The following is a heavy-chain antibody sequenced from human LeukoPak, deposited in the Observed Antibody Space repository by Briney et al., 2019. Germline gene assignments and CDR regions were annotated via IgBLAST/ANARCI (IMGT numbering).Heavy chain of an antibody. CDR3: ARETEYYDILTGLFDY. CDR1: GDSVSSNSAA. CDR2: TYYRSKWYN. D-gene: IGHD3-9*01. V-gene: IGHV6-1*01. Sequence: SQTLSLTCAIPGDSVSSNSAAWNWIRQSPSRGLEWLGRTYYRSKWYNDYAVSVKSRITINPDTSKNQFSLQLNSVTPEDTAVYYCARETEYYDILTGLFDYWGQGTLVTVSS. J-gene: IGHJ4*02.